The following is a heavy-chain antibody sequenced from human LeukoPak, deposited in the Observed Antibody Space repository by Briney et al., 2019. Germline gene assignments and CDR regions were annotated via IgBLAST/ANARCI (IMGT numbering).Heavy chain of an antibody. CDR1: GFTFSSYG. CDR2: IWYDGSNK. CDR3: VKDPGEDGDLGGWFDP. D-gene: IGHD4-17*01. V-gene: IGHV3-33*06. J-gene: IGHJ5*02. Sequence: GRTLRLSCAASGFTFSSYGMRWVRQAPGKGLEWVAVIWYDGSNKYYADSVKGRFTISRDNSKNTLYLQMNSLRAEDTAVYYCVKDPGEDGDLGGWFDPWGQGTLVTVSS.